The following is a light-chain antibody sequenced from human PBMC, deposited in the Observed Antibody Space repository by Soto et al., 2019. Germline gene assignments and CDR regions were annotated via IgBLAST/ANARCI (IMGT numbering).Light chain of an antibody. CDR2: DAS. V-gene: IGKV1-9*01. J-gene: IGKJ4*01. CDR3: QQLSTYPLT. CDR1: QGISSY. Sequence: IQLTQSASALSASIGDRVTISCRASQGISSYLAWYQQEPGKAPKLLIYDASTVRSGVPSRFSGSGSGTDFTLTITSLQPEDSATYFCQQLSTYPLTFGGGTKVDIK.